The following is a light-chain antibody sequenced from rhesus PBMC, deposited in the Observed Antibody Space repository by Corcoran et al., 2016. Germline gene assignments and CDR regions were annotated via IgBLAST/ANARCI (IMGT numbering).Light chain of an antibody. J-gene: IGKJ2*01. CDR1: DSVSNY. Sequence: DIVMTQSPATLSLSPGERASLSCRASDSVSNYVAWYQQNPEQAPRLLISGASSRATGIPERFSGRGDGTDFSLIISSLEPEEVGLYYCQQYYDWNSFGQGTKVEI. CDR2: GAS. V-gene: IGKV3S9*01. CDR3: QQYYDWNS.